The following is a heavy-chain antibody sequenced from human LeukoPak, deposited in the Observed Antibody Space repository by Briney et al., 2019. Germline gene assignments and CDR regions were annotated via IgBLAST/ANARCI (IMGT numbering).Heavy chain of an antibody. CDR1: GGPISSGGYS. J-gene: IGHJ4*02. Sequence: SETLSLTCAVSGGPISSGGYSWSWIRQPPGKGLEWIGYIYHSGSTYYNPSLKSRVTISVDRSKNQFSLKLSSVTAADTAVYYCARVYRGTFDYWGQGTLVTVSS. V-gene: IGHV4-30-2*01. CDR2: IYHSGST. D-gene: IGHD3-16*01. CDR3: ARVYRGTFDY.